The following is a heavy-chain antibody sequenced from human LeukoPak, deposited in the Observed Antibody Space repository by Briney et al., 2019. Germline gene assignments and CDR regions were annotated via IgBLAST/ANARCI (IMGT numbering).Heavy chain of an antibody. D-gene: IGHD2-2*01. V-gene: IGHV5-51*01. J-gene: IGHJ4*02. CDR2: IYPGDSDT. CDR3: ARRYCSSSRCYFQFDY. CDR1: GYIFTSYW. Sequence: GESLKISCKGSGYIFTSYWIAWVRQMPGKGLELMGMIYPGDSDTRYSPSFQGQVTISADKSITDAYLQWSSLTASDTAMYYCARRYCSSSRCYFQFDYWGQGTLVTVSS.